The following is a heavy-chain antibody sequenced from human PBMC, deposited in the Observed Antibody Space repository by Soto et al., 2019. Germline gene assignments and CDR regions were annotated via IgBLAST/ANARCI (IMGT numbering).Heavy chain of an antibody. CDR1: GFSLSASGVG. Sequence: QITLKESGPTLVKPTQPLTLTCTFSGFSLSASGVGVGWIRQPPGKALEWLALIYWDDDKRYSPSLKNTPTIIKDTSKNRVVLILTNVDPVDTATYHCAHSGVCGGGNCFYRSNWFDPWGQGILVTVSS. CDR3: AHSGVCGGGNCFYRSNWFDP. J-gene: IGHJ5*02. V-gene: IGHV2-5*02. CDR2: IYWDDDK. D-gene: IGHD2-15*01.